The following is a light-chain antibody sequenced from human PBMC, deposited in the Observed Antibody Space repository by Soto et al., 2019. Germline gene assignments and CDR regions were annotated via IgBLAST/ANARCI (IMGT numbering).Light chain of an antibody. CDR1: SSDVGGSDH. J-gene: IGLJ1*01. CDR2: EVS. Sequence: QSALTQPASVSGSPGQSITVSCTGTSSDVGGSDHVNWYQQHPGKAPKLIIDEVSDRPSGVSDRFSGSKSGNTASLTISGLQAEDEADYHCSSYTTISTRVFGTGTKLTVL. CDR3: SSYTTISTRV. V-gene: IGLV2-14*03.